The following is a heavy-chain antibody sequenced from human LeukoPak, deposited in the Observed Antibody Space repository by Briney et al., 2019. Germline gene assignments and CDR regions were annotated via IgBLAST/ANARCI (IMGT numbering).Heavy chain of an antibody. D-gene: IGHD3-16*02. CDR2: ISPKSGGT. CDR1: GYTFTGYY. Sequence: GASVKVSCKASGYTFTGYYMHWVRQAPGQGPEWMGWISPKSGGTNYAQKFQGRVTMTRDTSISTAYMELSRLRSDDTAVYYCARADYDYVWGSYRQYYFDYWGQGTLVTVSS. V-gene: IGHV1-2*02. J-gene: IGHJ4*02. CDR3: ARADYDYVWGSYRQYYFDY.